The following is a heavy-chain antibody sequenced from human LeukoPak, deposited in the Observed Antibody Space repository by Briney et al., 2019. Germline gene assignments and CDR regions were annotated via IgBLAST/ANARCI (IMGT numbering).Heavy chain of an antibody. CDR3: ARDQALGIADY. D-gene: IGHD6-13*01. CDR1: GGSFSGYY. CDR2: IYYSGST. Sequence: PSETLSLTCAVYGGSFSGYYWSWIRQPPGKGLEWIGSIYYSGSTYYNPSLKSRVTISVDTSKNQFSLKLSSVTAADTAVYYCARDQALGIADYWGQGTLVTVSS. V-gene: IGHV4-34*11. J-gene: IGHJ4*02.